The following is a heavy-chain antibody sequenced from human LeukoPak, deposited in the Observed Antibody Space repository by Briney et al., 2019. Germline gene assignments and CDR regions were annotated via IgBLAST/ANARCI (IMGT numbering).Heavy chain of an antibody. V-gene: IGHV1-69*13. CDR1: GGTFSSYA. CDR2: IIPIFGTA. CDR3: ARVHGDYNDPFDY. J-gene: IGHJ4*02. Sequence: SVKVSCKASGGTFSSYAISWVRQAPGQGLEWMGVIIPIFGTANYAQKFQGRVTITADESTSTAYMELSSLRSEDTAVYYCARVHGDYNDPFDYWGQGTLVTVSS. D-gene: IGHD4-17*01.